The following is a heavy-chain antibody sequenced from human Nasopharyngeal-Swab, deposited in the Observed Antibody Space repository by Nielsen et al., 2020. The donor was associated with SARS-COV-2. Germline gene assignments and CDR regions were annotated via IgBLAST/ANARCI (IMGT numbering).Heavy chain of an antibody. CDR2: IYYSGST. CDR3: AREGPWYYGDSYYGMDV. D-gene: IGHD4-17*01. V-gene: IGHV4-59*01. Sequence: SETLSLTCTVSGGSISSYYWSWIRQPPGKGLEWIGYIYYSGSTNYNPSLKSRVTISVDTSKNQFSLKLSSVTAADTAVYYCAREGPWYYGDSYYGMDVWGQGTTVTVSS. J-gene: IGHJ6*02. CDR1: GGSISSYY.